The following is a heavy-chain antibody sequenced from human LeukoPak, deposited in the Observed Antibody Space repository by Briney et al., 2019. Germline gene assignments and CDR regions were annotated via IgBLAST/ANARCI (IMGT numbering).Heavy chain of an antibody. CDR3: ARVWFGITMVRGTNWFDP. D-gene: IGHD3-10*01. CDR2: INPNSGGT. CDR1: GYTLTELS. Sequence: GASVKVSCKVSGYTLTELSMHWVRQAPGQGLEWMGWINPNSGGTNYAQKFQGRVTMTRDTSISTAYMELSRLRSDDTAVYYCARVWFGITMVRGTNWFDPWGQGTLVTVSS. J-gene: IGHJ5*02. V-gene: IGHV1-2*02.